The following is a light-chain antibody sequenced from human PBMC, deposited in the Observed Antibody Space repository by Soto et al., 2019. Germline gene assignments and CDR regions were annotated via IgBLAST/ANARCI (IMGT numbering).Light chain of an antibody. Sequence: QSALTQPASVSGSPGQSITISCTGTSGDIGSYNRVSWYQQHPGKAPKLIIYDVTDRPSGVSNRFSGSKSGNTASLTISGFQAEDEAEDYCSSYTNINTRACVFGTGTKVTVL. J-gene: IGLJ1*01. CDR2: DVT. CDR1: SGDIGSYNR. CDR3: SSYTNINTRACV. V-gene: IGLV2-14*03.